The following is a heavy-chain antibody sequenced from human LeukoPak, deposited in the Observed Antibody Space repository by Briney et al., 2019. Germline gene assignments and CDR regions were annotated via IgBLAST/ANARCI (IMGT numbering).Heavy chain of an antibody. V-gene: IGHV1-69*05. J-gene: IGHJ4*02. D-gene: IGHD5-12*01. Sequence: SVTVSCKASGGTFSSYAISWVRQAPGQGLEWMGGIIPIFGTANYAQKVQGRVTITTDESTSTAYMELSSLRSEDTAVYYCARDPLDSGYVIVWGQGTLVTVSS. CDR1: GGTFSSYA. CDR2: IIPIFGTA. CDR3: ARDPLDSGYVIV.